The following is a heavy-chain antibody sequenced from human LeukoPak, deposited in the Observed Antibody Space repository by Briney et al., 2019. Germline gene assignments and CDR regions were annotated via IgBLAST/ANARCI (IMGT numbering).Heavy chain of an antibody. CDR3: ARGRVDY. V-gene: IGHV1-8*03. CDR1: GYTFTSYD. J-gene: IGHJ4*02. CDR2: INPNSGST. Sequence: SVKVSCKASGYTFTSYDINWVRQTTGQGLEWVGWINPNSGSTGYAQKFQGRVTITRNISISTAYMELSSLRSEDTAVYYCARGRVDYWGQGTLVTVSS.